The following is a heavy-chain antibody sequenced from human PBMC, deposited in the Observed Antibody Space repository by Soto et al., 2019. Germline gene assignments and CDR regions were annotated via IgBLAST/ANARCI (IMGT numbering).Heavy chain of an antibody. D-gene: IGHD6-13*01. V-gene: IGHV1-69*13. CDR2: IIPIFGTA. Sequence: SVKVSCKASGGTFSSYAISWVRQAPGQGLKWMGGIIPIFGTANYAQKFQGRVTITADESTSTAYMELSSLRSEDTAVYYCASLIAAAGTPFYYYYGMDVRGQGTTVTVSS. CDR3: ASLIAAAGTPFYYYYGMDV. J-gene: IGHJ6*02. CDR1: GGTFSSYA.